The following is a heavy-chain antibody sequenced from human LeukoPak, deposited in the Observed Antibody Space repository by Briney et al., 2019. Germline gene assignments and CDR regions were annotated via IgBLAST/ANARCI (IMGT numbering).Heavy chain of an antibody. D-gene: IGHD6-13*01. V-gene: IGHV4-59*08. CDR3: AGRTAASGTFYY. J-gene: IGHJ4*02. CDR2: GHHSDTA. CDR1: GGAISSYY. Sequence: SESLSLTCAVSGGAISSYYWGWIRQPPGKGLEWIGYGHHSDTAIYNPSLKSRGTISVDTSKRHFSLKLSSVTAADTAVYYCAGRTAASGTFYYWGQGTLVTVSS.